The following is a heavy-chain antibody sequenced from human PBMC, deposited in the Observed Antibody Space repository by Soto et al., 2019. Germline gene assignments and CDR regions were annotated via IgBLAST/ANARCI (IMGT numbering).Heavy chain of an antibody. CDR2: MQSGGRI. D-gene: IGHD2-21*01. CDR1: GDSISSGGYY. J-gene: IGHJ6*02. V-gene: IGHV4-31*03. Sequence: QVQLQESGPGLVKPSETLALSCTVSGDSISSGGYYWNWIRQHSERGLEWIGYMQSGGRIYYNPSLKSRLTMSMDTSKNQFSLNLRSVTVADTAVYFCARDRLSRIVPVGMDVWGQGTAVTVSS. CDR3: ARDRLSRIVPVGMDV.